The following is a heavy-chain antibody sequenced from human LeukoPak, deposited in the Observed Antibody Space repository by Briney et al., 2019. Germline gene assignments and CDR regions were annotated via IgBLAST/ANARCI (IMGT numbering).Heavy chain of an antibody. CDR1: GFTFSSYG. Sequence: GGSLRLSCAASGFTFSSYGMSWVRQAPGKGLEWVSAISGSGGSTYYADSVKGRFTISRDNSKNTLYVQMNSLRPEDTAVYYCARAQRGYCSGGSCSLYYYYYMDVWGKGTTVTVSS. CDR2: ISGSGGST. CDR3: ARAQRGYCSGGSCSLYYYYYMDV. J-gene: IGHJ6*03. D-gene: IGHD2-15*01. V-gene: IGHV3-23*01.